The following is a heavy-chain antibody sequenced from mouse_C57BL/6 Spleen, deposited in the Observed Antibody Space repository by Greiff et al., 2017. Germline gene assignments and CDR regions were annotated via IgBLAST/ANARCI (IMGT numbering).Heavy chain of an antibody. CDR1: GFSLTSYG. Sequence: QVQLKESGPGLVQPSQSLSITCTVSGFSLTSYGVHWVRQSPGKGLEWLGVIWRGGSTDYNAAFMSRLSITKDNSKRQVFFKMNSLQADDTAIYYCAKMGTGTYYYAMDYWGQGTSVTVSS. J-gene: IGHJ4*01. CDR2: IWRGGST. V-gene: IGHV2-5*01. D-gene: IGHD4-1*01. CDR3: AKMGTGTYYYAMDY.